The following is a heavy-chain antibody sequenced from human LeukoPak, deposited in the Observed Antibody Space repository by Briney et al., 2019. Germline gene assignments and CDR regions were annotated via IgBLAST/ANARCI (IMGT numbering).Heavy chain of an antibody. V-gene: IGHV1-18*01. CDR3: ARSQYRRGWYLPWVPNSVCTFDI. J-gene: IGHJ3*02. CDR2: IRAYNGNT. CDR1: GYTFTSYG. D-gene: IGHD6-19*01. Sequence: APVKVSCKASGYTFTSYGISWVRQAPGQGREGRGWIRAYNGNTNYAQKLQGRVTMTTDTSTSTAYVELRSLRSDDTAVYYCARSQYRRGWYLPWVPNSVCTFDIWGQGTMVTVSS.